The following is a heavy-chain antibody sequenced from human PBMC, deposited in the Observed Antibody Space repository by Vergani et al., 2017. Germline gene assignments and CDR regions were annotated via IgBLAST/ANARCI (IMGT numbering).Heavy chain of an antibody. CDR2: IKSEADGGTT. CDR1: GFTFADAW. CDR3: TAEDSGSYDY. D-gene: IGHD1-26*01. J-gene: IGHJ4*02. V-gene: IGHV3-15*01. Sequence: EVQLVESGGGLVKPGGSLRFSCAASGFTFADAWMSWVRQTPGKGLEWVGRIKSEADGGTTLYAAAVKDRITISRVDSQNTLYLQMSNLRSEDTAMYYCTAEDSGSYDYWGQGALVTVSS.